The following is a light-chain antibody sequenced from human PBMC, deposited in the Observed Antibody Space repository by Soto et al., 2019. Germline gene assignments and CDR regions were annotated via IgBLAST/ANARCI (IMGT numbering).Light chain of an antibody. Sequence: EIVLTQSPGTLSLSPGERATLSCRASQSVSSYLAWYQQKPGQAPRLLIYDASNRATGIPARFSGSGSGTDFTLTISSLEPEDFAVYYCQQYNNWLWTFGQGTKVDNK. CDR3: QQYNNWLWT. CDR1: QSVSSY. J-gene: IGKJ1*01. V-gene: IGKV3-11*01. CDR2: DAS.